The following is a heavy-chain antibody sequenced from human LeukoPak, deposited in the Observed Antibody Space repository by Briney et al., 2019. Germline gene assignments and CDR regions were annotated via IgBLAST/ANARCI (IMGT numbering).Heavy chain of an antibody. CDR3: ARLLRPGGRKGDAFDI. CDR1: GGSISGHH. V-gene: IGHV4-59*08. J-gene: IGHJ3*02. CDR2: FYDRGDF. D-gene: IGHD1-26*01. Sequence: SETLSLTCTVSGGSISGHHWTWIRQPPGTGLEWIGYFYDRGDFNYNPSLKSRVTIWMDMSNNQFSLTMSSVTAAHTAMYYCARLLRPGGRKGDAFDIWGQGTLVTVSS.